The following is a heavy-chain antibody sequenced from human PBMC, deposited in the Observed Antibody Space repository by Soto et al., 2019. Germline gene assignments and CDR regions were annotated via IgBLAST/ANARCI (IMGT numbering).Heavy chain of an antibody. J-gene: IGHJ4*02. CDR3: ARAAARNYYDSRGAVDY. D-gene: IGHD3-22*01. CDR1: GGSISSGGYY. Sequence: QVQLQESGPGLVKPSQTLSLTCTVSGGSISSGGYYWSWIRQHPGKGLEWIGYIYYSGSAYYNPSLKSRVTISVDTSKNQFSLNLSSVTAADTAAYYCARAAARNYYDSRGAVDYWGQGTLVTVSS. V-gene: IGHV4-31*03. CDR2: IYYSGSA.